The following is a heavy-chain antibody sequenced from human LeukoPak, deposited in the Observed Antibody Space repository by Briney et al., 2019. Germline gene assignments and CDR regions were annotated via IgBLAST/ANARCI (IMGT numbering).Heavy chain of an antibody. CDR3: AKATGDWYFDL. CDR1: GFNFNNYA. Sequence: AGGSLRLSCAGSGFNFNNYAMHWVRQAPGKGLEWLSGISWNSGTRGYADSVKGRFTISRDNAKNSLYLQMNGLRPDDTAFYYCAKATGDWYFDLWGRGTLVTVSS. J-gene: IGHJ2*01. V-gene: IGHV3-9*01. D-gene: IGHD7-27*01. CDR2: ISWNSGTR.